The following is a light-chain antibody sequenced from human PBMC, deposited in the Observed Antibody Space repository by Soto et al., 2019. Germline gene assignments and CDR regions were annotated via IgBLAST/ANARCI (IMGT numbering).Light chain of an antibody. CDR1: SSNIGNNY. Sequence: QSVLTQPPSVSAAPGQKVTISCSGSSSNIGNNYVSWYQQLPGTAPQLLIYDNNERPSVIPDRFSGSKSGTSATLGITGRQSGDEADYYCGTWDSSLSAVVFGGGTKLTVL. CDR2: DNN. J-gene: IGLJ2*01. CDR3: GTWDSSLSAVV. V-gene: IGLV1-51*01.